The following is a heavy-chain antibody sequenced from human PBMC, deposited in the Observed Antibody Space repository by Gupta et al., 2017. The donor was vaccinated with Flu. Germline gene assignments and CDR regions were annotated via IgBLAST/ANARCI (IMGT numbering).Heavy chain of an antibody. D-gene: IGHD3-22*01. CDR2: IFSNDEK. V-gene: IGHV2-26*01. J-gene: IGHJ4*02. CDR1: GFSLCNARMG. CDR3: ARISRTYYDSSGYQFDY. Sequence: VTLKESGPVLVKPTETLTLTCTVSGFSLCNARMGVSWIRQPPGKALEWLAHIFSNDEKSYSTSLKSRLTISKETSKSQVRLTLTNMETVDTATDYCARISRTYYDSSGYQFDYGGQVTRVTVDS.